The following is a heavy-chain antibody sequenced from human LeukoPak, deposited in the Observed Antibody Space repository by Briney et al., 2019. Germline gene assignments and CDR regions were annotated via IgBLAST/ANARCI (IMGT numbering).Heavy chain of an antibody. CDR3: ARDAVVVPAALWFDP. CDR1: GYTFTSYA. V-gene: IGHV1-2*02. D-gene: IGHD2-2*01. Sequence: ASVKVSCKASGYTFTSYAMNWVRQAPGQGLEWMGWINPNSGGTNYAQKFQGRVTMTRDTSISTAYMELSRLRSDDTAVYYCARDAVVVPAALWFDPWGQGTLVTVSS. J-gene: IGHJ5*02. CDR2: INPNSGGT.